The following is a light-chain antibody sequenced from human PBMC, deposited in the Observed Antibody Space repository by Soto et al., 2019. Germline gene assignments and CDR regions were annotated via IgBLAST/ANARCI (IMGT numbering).Light chain of an antibody. J-gene: IGKJ1*01. CDR3: QQYDISPGT. Sequence: EIVLTQSPGTLYLSPGERATLSCRASQSLNSFYLAWYQQKPGQAPRLLIYGSSNRATGIPDRFSGSGSGTDFTLTISRLDPEDFAVYYCQQYDISPGTFGQGTKVDIK. CDR2: GSS. V-gene: IGKV3-20*01. CDR1: QSLNSFY.